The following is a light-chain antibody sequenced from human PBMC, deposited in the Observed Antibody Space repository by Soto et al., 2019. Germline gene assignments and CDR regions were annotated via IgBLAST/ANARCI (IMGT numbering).Light chain of an antibody. CDR3: QQCYTTLWT. J-gene: IGKJ1*01. CDR2: AAS. V-gene: IGKV1-39*01. Sequence: DIQMTQPPSSLSASVGDTVTVTCRASQPIGTSLHWYQQKPGKAPKVLISAASRLQSGVPSRFSGSGSGTHFALTISNLQPEDFATYYCQQCYTTLWTFGQWTKVELK. CDR1: QPIGTS.